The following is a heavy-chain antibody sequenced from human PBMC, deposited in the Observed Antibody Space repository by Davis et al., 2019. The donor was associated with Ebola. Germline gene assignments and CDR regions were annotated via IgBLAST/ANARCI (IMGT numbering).Heavy chain of an antibody. V-gene: IGHV4-31*03. CDR3: ATPTYCGGDCYITSAFDL. Sequence: TLSLTCTVSGGSISSGGYYWSWIRQHPGKGLEWIGYIYYSGSTYYNPSLKSRVTISGDRSNNQFSLKLASVTAADTAVYYCATPTYCGGDCYITSAFDLWGQGTMVTVSS. CDR1: GGSISSGGYY. D-gene: IGHD2-21*02. CDR2: IYYSGST. J-gene: IGHJ3*01.